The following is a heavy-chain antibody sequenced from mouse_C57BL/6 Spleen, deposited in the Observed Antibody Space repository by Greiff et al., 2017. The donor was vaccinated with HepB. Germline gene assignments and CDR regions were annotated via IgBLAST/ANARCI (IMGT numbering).Heavy chain of an antibody. CDR2: IDPSDSET. J-gene: IGHJ2*01. CDR3: AITAQVPYYFDY. D-gene: IGHD3-2*02. Sequence: VQLQQPGAELVRPGSSVKLSCKASGYTFTSYWMHWVKQRPIQGLEWIGNIDPSDSETHYNQKFKDKATLTVDKSSSTAYMQLSSLTSEDSAVYYCAITAQVPYYFDYWGQGTTLTVSS. CDR1: GYTFTSYW. V-gene: IGHV1-52*01.